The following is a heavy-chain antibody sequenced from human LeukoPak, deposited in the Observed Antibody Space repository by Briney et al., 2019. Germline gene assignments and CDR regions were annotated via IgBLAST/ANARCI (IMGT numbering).Heavy chain of an antibody. CDR1: GYTFTGYY. J-gene: IGHJ4*02. V-gene: IGHV1-2*02. CDR3: ARVGATGTTSPFDY. D-gene: IGHD1-1*01. Sequence: ASVRVSCKASGYTFTGYYIHWVRQAPGQGLEWMGWINPNSGGTNYAQKFQGRVTMTRDTSISTAYMELSRLRSDDTAVYYCARVGATGTTSPFDYWGQGTLVTVSS. CDR2: INPNSGGT.